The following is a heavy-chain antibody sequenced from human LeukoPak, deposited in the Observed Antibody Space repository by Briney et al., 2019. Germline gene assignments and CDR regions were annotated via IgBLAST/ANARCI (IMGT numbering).Heavy chain of an antibody. CDR2: ISYDGSNK. J-gene: IGHJ4*02. CDR1: GFTFSNYA. D-gene: IGHD2-2*01. Sequence: PGGSLRLSCAASGFTFSNYAMSWVRQAPGKGLEWVAVISYDGSNKYYADSVKGRFTISRDNSKNTLYLQMNSLRAEDTAVYYCAREISYCSSTSCLGDYWGQGTLVTVSS. CDR3: AREISYCSSTSCLGDY. V-gene: IGHV3-30*03.